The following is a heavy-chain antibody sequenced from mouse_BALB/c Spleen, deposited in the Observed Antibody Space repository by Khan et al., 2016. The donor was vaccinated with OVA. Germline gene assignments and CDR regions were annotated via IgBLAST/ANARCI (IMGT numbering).Heavy chain of an antibody. CDR1: GYTFTDYT. CDR2: ISTYYGDA. J-gene: IGHJ4*01. D-gene: IGHD1-1*01. CDR3: ARSFTTTASLYAMDY. V-gene: IGHV1S137*01. Sequence: QVQLQQSGAELVRPGVSVKISCKGGGYTFTDYTIHWMKQSHTKSLEWIGIISTYYGDAKYNQKFKDRATMTVDKSSNTAYMELARLTSDDSAIYYCARSFTTTASLYAMDYWGQGTSVTVSS.